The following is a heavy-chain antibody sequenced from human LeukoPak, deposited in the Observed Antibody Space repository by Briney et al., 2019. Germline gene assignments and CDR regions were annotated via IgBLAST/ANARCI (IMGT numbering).Heavy chain of an antibody. CDR2: AYYRSKWYI. J-gene: IGHJ4*02. CDR3: ARGAVRGGTNFDY. D-gene: IGHD3-10*01. Sequence: SQTLSLTCAISGDSVCGSPAVWNWIRQSPSRGLEWLGRAYYRSKWYIDYAVSVKGRITITPDTSKNQFSLQLNSVTPEDTAVYYCARGAVRGGTNFDYWGQGTLVTVSS. V-gene: IGHV6-1*01. CDR1: GDSVCGSPAV.